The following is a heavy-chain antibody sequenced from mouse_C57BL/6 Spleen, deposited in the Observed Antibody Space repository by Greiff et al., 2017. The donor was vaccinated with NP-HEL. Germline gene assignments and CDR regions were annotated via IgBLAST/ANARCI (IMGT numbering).Heavy chain of an antibody. J-gene: IGHJ4*01. CDR2: IYPGDGDT. CDR3: ARCYGSSFYAMDY. V-gene: IGHV1-80*01. CDR1: GYAFSSYW. D-gene: IGHD1-1*01. Sequence: QVQLQQSGAELVKPGASVKISCKASGYAFSSYWMNWVKQRPGKGLEWIGQIYPGDGDTNYNGKFQGKATLTADKSSSTAYMQLSSLTSEDSAVYFCARCYGSSFYAMDYWGQGTSVTVSS.